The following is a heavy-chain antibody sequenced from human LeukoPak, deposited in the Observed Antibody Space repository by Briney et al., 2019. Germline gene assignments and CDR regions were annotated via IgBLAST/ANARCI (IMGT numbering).Heavy chain of an antibody. Sequence: GGSLRLSCAGSGFTFSSHWMNWVRQAPGKGLEWVASIKEDGSEKHYVDSVSGRFTISRDNAKNSLYLQMNSLRAEDTAVYYCAAVGSDYWGQGTLVTVSS. CDR3: AAVGSDY. CDR1: GFTFSSHW. D-gene: IGHD3-10*01. CDR2: IKEDGSEK. J-gene: IGHJ4*02. V-gene: IGHV3-7*01.